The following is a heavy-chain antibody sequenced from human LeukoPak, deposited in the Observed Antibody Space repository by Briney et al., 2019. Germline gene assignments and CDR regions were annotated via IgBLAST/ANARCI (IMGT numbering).Heavy chain of an antibody. V-gene: IGHV4-34*01. D-gene: IGHD5-24*01. Sequence: SDTLSLTCADYGGSFSDSYWSWIRQAPGKGLEWIGEIIRSGITNYNPSLKSRATISIDTSKNQFSLRLSSVTAADTALYFCARGNRAGYYFDYWGQGTLVTVSS. CDR3: ARGNRAGYYFDY. J-gene: IGHJ4*02. CDR1: GGSFSDSY. CDR2: IIRSGIT.